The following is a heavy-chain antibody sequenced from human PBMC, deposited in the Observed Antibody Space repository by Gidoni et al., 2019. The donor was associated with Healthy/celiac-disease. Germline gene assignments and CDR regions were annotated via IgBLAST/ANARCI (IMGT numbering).Heavy chain of an antibody. Sequence: QVQLQESGPGLVKPSETLSLTCTVSGGSISSYYWSWIRQPPGKGLEWIGYIYYSGSTNYNPSLKSRVTISVYTSKNQFSLKLSSVTAADTAVYYCARETKNYYDSSGYYYYFDYWGQGTLVTVSS. V-gene: IGHV4-59*01. CDR2: IYYSGST. CDR1: GGSISSYY. D-gene: IGHD3-22*01. CDR3: ARETKNYYDSSGYYYYFDY. J-gene: IGHJ4*02.